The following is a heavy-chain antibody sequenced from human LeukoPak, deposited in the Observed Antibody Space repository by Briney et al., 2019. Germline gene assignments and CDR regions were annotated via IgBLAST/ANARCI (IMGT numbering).Heavy chain of an antibody. D-gene: IGHD3-10*01. CDR1: GFTFSSYA. CDR3: AKVSRGAGLSDY. Sequence: GGPLRLSCAASGFTFSSYAMSWVRQAPGKGLEWVSAISGSGGSTYYADSVKGRFTISRDNSKNTLYLQMNSLRAEDTAVYYCAKVSRGAGLSDYWGQGTLVTVSS. V-gene: IGHV3-23*01. J-gene: IGHJ4*02. CDR2: ISGSGGST.